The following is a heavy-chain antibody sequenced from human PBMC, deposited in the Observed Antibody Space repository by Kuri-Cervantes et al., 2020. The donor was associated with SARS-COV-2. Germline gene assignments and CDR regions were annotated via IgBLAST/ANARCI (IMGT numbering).Heavy chain of an antibody. CDR2: VIPIFGTG. V-gene: IGHV1-69*06. J-gene: IGHJ6*03. CDR3: ARNHSMDV. Sequence: SVKVSCKASGGAFNSHAISWVRQAPGQGLEWMGRVIPIFGTGDNAQKFQGRITITADTSTRTAYMELSSLTSEDTAVYYCARNHSMDVWGTGTAVTVSS. CDR1: GGAFNSHA.